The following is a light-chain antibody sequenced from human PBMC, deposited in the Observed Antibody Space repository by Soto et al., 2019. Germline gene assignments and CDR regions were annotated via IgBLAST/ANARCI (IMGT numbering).Light chain of an antibody. J-gene: IGKJ4*01. CDR3: QKYDNAPLT. CDR1: QDISTY. Sequence: DIQMTQAPSSLSASVGDRVTITCRARQDISTYLAWYQQKPGKVPKLLISAAYTLQSGVPPRFSGSGSGTDFTLTISSLQPEDVATYYYQKYDNAPLTVGGGTEVEIK. V-gene: IGKV1-27*01. CDR2: AAY.